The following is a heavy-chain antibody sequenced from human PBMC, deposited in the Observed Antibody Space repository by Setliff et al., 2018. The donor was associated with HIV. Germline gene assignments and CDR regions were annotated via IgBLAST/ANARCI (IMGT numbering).Heavy chain of an antibody. CDR3: ARCSYVWGSYRMQP. D-gene: IGHD3-16*02. Sequence: ASVKVSCKASGYTFTNYDINWVRQATGQGLEWMGWMNPNSGNTGYAQKFQGRVTMTRNTSISTAYMELSILRSEDTAVYYCARCSYVWGSYRMQPWGQGTLVTVSS. CDR1: GYTFTNYD. CDR2: MNPNSGNT. V-gene: IGHV1-8*02. J-gene: IGHJ5*02.